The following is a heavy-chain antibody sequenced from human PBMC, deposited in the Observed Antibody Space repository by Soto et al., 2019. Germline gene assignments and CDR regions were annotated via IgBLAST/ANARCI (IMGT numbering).Heavy chain of an antibody. CDR2: TNHRGVT. J-gene: IGHJ4*02. V-gene: IGHV4-34*01. D-gene: IGHD3-16*01. CDR1: GASFSEYY. Sequence: QVHLQQWGAGLLKPSETLSLSCTVSGASFSEYYWSWSRHPPGKGLEWIGETNHRGVTHYNRSLKRRVTRSVETSENHFSLRLSSVTAADTGVYYCARFGRMGVDHWGQGTLVIVSS. CDR3: ARFGRMGVDH.